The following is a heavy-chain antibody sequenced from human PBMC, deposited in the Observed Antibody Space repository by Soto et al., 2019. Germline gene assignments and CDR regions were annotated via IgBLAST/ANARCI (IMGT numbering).Heavy chain of an antibody. CDR2: IYYSGST. Sequence: SETLSLTCTVFGGSVSSGSYYWSWIRQPPGKGLEWIGYIYYSGSTNYNPSLKSRVTISVDTSKNQFSLKLTSVAAADTAVYYCARNTGYGGTTIDYWGQGTLVTVS. V-gene: IGHV4-61*01. D-gene: IGHD2-15*01. J-gene: IGHJ4*02. CDR1: GGSVSSGSYY. CDR3: ARNTGYGGTTIDY.